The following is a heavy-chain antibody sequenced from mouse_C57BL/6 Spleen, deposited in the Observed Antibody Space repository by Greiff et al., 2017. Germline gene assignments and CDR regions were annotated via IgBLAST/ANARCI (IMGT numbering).Heavy chain of an antibody. CDR3: ANHDYDEEAWCAY. D-gene: IGHD2-4*01. CDR2: IYPYNGVS. V-gene: IGHV1-31*01. CDR1: GYSFTGYY. Sequence: VTLKVSGPELVKPGASVKISCKASGYSFTGYYMHWVKQSHGNILDWIGYIYPYNGVSSYNQKFKGKATLTVDKSSSTAYMELRSLTSEDSAVYYCANHDYDEEAWCAYWGQGTLVTVSA. J-gene: IGHJ3*01.